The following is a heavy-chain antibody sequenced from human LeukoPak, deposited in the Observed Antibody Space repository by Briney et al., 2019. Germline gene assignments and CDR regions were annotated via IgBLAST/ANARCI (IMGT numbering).Heavy chain of an antibody. Sequence: SETLSLTCAVYGGSFSDYYWSWIRQPPGKGLEWIGEINHSGSTNYSPSLKSRITMSVDKSKNQFSLKLSSVTAADTAVYYCARDRGAAAVNWFDPWGQGTLVTVSS. CDR3: ARDRGAAAVNWFDP. CDR2: INHSGST. CDR1: GGSFSDYY. J-gene: IGHJ5*02. D-gene: IGHD6-13*01. V-gene: IGHV4-34*10.